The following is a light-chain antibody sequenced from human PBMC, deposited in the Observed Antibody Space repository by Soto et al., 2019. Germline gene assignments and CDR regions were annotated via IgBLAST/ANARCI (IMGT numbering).Light chain of an antibody. CDR2: VNSDGRH. Sequence: QPVLTQSPSASASLGASVKVTCTLSSGHSSYAIAWHQQQPEKGPRYLMKVNSDGRHIKGDGIPDRFSGSSSGAERYLTISSLQSEDEADYYCQSWGTGILVFGGGTKVTVL. CDR3: QSWGTGILV. CDR1: SGHSSYA. V-gene: IGLV4-69*02. J-gene: IGLJ3*02.